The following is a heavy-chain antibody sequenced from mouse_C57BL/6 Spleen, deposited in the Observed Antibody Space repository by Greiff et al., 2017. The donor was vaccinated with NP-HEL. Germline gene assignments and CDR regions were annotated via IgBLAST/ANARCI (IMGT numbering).Heavy chain of an antibody. V-gene: IGHV5-6*01. CDR2: ISSGGSYT. Sequence: EVNVVESGGDLVKPGGSLKLSCAASGFTFSSYGMSWVRQTPDKRLEWVATISSGGSYTYYPDSVKGRFTISRDNAKNTLYLQMSSLKSEDTAMYYCARHNGDYCDYWGQGTTLTVSS. CDR3: ARHNGDYCDY. D-gene: IGHD1-1*01. CDR1: GFTFSSYG. J-gene: IGHJ2*01.